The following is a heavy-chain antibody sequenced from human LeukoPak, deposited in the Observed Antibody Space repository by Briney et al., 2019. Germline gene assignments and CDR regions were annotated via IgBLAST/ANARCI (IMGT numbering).Heavy chain of an antibody. J-gene: IGHJ4*02. Sequence: SVKVSCKASGGTFSSYAISWVRQAPGQGLEWMGRIIPILGIANYAQKFQGRVTITADKSTSTAYMELSSLRSEDTAVYYCARSPTGYYYDSSGYYDYWGQGTLVTVSS. CDR1: GGTFSSYA. CDR3: ARSPTGYYYDSSGYYDY. CDR2: IIPILGIA. D-gene: IGHD3-22*01. V-gene: IGHV1-69*04.